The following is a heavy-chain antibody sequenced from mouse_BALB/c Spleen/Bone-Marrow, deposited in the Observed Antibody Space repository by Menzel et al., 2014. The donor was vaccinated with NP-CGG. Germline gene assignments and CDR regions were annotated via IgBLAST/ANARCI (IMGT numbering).Heavy chain of an antibody. D-gene: IGHD1-1*01. Sequence: EVKVVESEGGLVQPGGSLKLSCAASGFTFSSYIMSWVRQTPEKGLEWVAHISNGGGSTHYPDTVKGRFTISRDNAKNTLYLQMSSLKSEDTAMYYCARHPIYYYGSSWGNYAMDYWGQGTSVTVSS. V-gene: IGHV5-12-2*01. CDR3: ARHPIYYYGSSWGNYAMDY. J-gene: IGHJ4*01. CDR2: ISNGGGST. CDR1: GFTFSSYI.